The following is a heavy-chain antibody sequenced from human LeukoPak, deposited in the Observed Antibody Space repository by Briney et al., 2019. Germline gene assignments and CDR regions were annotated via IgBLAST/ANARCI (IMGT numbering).Heavy chain of an antibody. V-gene: IGHV1-18*01. CDR1: GYTFTSYG. J-gene: IGHJ1*01. Sequence: ASVKVSCKASGYTFTSYGISWVRQAPGQGLEWMGWISAYNGNTNYAQKLQGRVTMTTDTSTSTAYMELRSLRSDDTAVYYCARSPPNYYDIEGYFQHWGQGTLVTVSS. CDR2: ISAYNGNT. D-gene: IGHD3-22*01. CDR3: ARSPPNYYDIEGYFQH.